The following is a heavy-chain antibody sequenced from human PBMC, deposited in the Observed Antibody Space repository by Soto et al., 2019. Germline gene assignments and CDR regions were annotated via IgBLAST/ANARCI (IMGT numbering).Heavy chain of an antibody. CDR3: ARDDVYYHGSGRDYYYGMDV. V-gene: IGHV3-33*01. Sequence: QVQLVESGGGVVQPGRYLRLSCAASGFNFRSYGMHWVRQAPGKGLEWVALMWYDGSKKYYADSVKGRFTISRDNSKNTLYLEMDSLRADDTAVYFCARDDVYYHGSGRDYYYGMDVWGQGTTVTVSS. D-gene: IGHD3-10*01. CDR1: GFNFRSYG. CDR2: MWYDGSKK. J-gene: IGHJ6*02.